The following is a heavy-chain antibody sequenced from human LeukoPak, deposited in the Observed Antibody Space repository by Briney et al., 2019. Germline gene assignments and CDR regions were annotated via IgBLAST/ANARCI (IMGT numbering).Heavy chain of an antibody. V-gene: IGHV3-74*01. J-gene: IGHJ4*02. Sequence: GGSLRLSCAAAGFTFSSYWMHWVRQAPGKGLVWVSRINTDGSSISYADSVKGRFTISRDSAKNTLYLQMNSLRAEDTAVYYCARDRRAGNSYGLDYWGQGTLVTVSS. CDR2: INTDGSSI. D-gene: IGHD5-18*01. CDR3: ARDRRAGNSYGLDY. CDR1: GFTFSSYW.